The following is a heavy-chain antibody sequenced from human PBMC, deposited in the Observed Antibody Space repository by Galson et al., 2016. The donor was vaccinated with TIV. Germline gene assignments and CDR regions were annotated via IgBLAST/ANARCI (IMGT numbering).Heavy chain of an antibody. CDR1: GYSFTSNW. J-gene: IGHJ4*02. Sequence: QSGAEVKKPGESLKISCKVSGYSFTSNWIAWVRQMPGKGLEWMGIIYAGDSDTRHSPSFQGQVTISADESVSTAYLQWSNLKASDSAMYFCARAPGYTGYSYGYFDSWGRGTLVTVSS. CDR2: IYAGDSDT. V-gene: IGHV5-51*03. D-gene: IGHD5-18*01. CDR3: ARAPGYTGYSYGYFDS.